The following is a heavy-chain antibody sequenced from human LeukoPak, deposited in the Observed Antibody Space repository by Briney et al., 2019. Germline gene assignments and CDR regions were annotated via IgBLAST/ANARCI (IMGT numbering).Heavy chain of an antibody. J-gene: IGHJ4*02. D-gene: IGHD3-22*01. V-gene: IGHV3-7*01. CDR3: ASDRDYYDSSGYLFDY. CDR2: IKQDGSEK. Sequence: AGGSLRLSCAASGFTFRSYSMSWVRQAPGKGLECVANIKQDGSEKYYVDSVKGRFTISRDNAKNSLYLQMNSLRAEDTAVYYCASDRDYYDSSGYLFDYWGQGTLVTVSS. CDR1: GFTFRSYS.